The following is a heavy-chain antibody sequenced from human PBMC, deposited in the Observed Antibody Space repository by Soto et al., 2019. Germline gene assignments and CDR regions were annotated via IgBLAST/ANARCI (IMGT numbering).Heavy chain of an antibody. J-gene: IGHJ1*01. D-gene: IGHD3-16*01. V-gene: IGHV4-61*01. CDR1: NDSVDNTNYF. Sequence: SETPSITCTVSNDSVDNTNYFWSWIRQSPGKGLEWIGYVYYTGTTDYNPSFKSRVSMSIDTSKNHFSLKVNSLTAADTAVYFGSRVGIMRAQY. CDR3: SRVGIMRAQY. CDR2: VYYTGTT.